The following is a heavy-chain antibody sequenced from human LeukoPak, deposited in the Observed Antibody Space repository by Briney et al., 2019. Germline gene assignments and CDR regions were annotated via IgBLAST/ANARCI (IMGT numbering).Heavy chain of an antibody. Sequence: SETLSLTCAVYGGSFSGYYWSWIRQPPGKGLEWIGEINHPGSTNYSPSLKSRVTISVDTSKNQFSLKLSSVTAADTAVYYCVRVPLYSKGRDYWGQGTLVTVSS. CDR2: INHPGST. D-gene: IGHD4-11*01. CDR3: VRVPLYSKGRDY. J-gene: IGHJ4*02. V-gene: IGHV4-34*01. CDR1: GGSFSGYY.